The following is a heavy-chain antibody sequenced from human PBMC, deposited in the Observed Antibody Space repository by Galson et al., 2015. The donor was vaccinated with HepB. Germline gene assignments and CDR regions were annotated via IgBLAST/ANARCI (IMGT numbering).Heavy chain of an antibody. D-gene: IGHD3-3*01. CDR2: INHSGST. CDR1: GGSFSGYY. Sequence: SETLSLTCAVYGGSFSGYYWSWIRQPPGKGLEWIGEINHSGSTNYNPSLKSRVTISVDTSKNQFSLKLSSVTAADTAVYYCARGGFFWSGYYWSYDYWGQGTLVTVSS. V-gene: IGHV4-34*01. CDR3: ARGGFFWSGYYWSYDY. J-gene: IGHJ4*02.